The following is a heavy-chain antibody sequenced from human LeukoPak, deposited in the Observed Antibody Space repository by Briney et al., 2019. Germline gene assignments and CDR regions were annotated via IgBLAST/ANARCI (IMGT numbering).Heavy chain of an antibody. CDR2: IYYTGNT. V-gene: IGHV4-39*01. CDR3: ARQTGSGLFTLP. J-gene: IGHJ4*02. Sequence: PSETLSLTCTVSGGSISSSNSYWGWIRQPPGKGLEWIGSIYYTGNTYYNASLKSRVTISIDTSKNQISLRLTSVTATDTAMYFCARQTGSGLFTLPGGQGTLVTVSS. D-gene: IGHD3/OR15-3a*01. CDR1: GGSISSSNSY.